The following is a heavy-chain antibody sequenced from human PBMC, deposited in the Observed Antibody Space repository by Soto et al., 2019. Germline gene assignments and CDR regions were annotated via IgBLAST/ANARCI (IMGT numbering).Heavy chain of an antibody. D-gene: IGHD3-3*01. Sequence: PSETLSLTCTVSGGSISSYYWSWIRQPPGKGLEWIGYIYYSGSTNYNPSLKSRVTISVDTSKNQFSLKLSSVTAADTAVYYCARDRYDFWSGHNMGWYLDYWGQGTLVTVSS. CDR2: IYYSGST. J-gene: IGHJ4*02. V-gene: IGHV4-59*01. CDR1: GGSISSYY. CDR3: ARDRYDFWSGHNMGWYLDY.